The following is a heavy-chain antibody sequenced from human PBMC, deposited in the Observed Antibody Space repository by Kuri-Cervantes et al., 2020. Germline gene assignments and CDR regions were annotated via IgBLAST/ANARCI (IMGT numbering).Heavy chain of an antibody. D-gene: IGHD2-2*01. CDR1: GFTFSSYA. V-gene: IGHV3-30-3*01. CDR2: ISYDGSNK. CDR3: ARDRFSCSSTSCRLYYYYYGMDV. Sequence: GESLKISCAASGFTFSSYAMHWVRQAPGKGLEWVAVISYDGSNKYYADSVKGRFTISRDNSKNTLYLQMNSLRAEDTAVYYCARDRFSCSSTSCRLYYYYYGMDVWGQGTTVTVSS. J-gene: IGHJ6*02.